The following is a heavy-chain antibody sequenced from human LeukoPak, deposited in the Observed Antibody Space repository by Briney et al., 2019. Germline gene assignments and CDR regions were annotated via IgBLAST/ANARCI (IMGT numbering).Heavy chain of an antibody. V-gene: IGHV4-34*01. CDR1: GGSFSGYY. CDR3: ARCQGVVATLNYYYYYYMDV. D-gene: IGHD5-12*01. CDR2: INHSGST. Sequence: PSETLSLTCAVYGGSFSGYYWSWIRQPPGKGLEWIGEINHSGSTNYNPSLKSRVTISVDTSKNQFSLKLSSVTAADTAVYYCARCQGVVATLNYYYYYYMDVWGQGTLVTVSS. J-gene: IGHJ6*03.